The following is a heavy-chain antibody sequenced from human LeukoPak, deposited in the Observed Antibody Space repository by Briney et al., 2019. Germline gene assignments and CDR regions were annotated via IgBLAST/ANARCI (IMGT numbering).Heavy chain of an antibody. CDR2: ISAYNGNT. D-gene: IGHD3-22*01. CDR3: ASDPPYYYDSSGYSDY. J-gene: IGHJ4*02. Sequence: ASVKVSCKASGYTFTSYGISWVRQAPGQGLEWMGWISAYNGNTNYAQKLQGRVTMTTDTSTSTAYMELRSLRSDDTAVYYCASDPPYYYDSSGYSDYWGQGTLVTVSS. V-gene: IGHV1-18*01. CDR1: GYTFTSYG.